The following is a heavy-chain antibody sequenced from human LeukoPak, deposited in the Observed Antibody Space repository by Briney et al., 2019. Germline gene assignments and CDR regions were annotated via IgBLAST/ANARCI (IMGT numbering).Heavy chain of an antibody. J-gene: IGHJ5*02. CDR2: IFYTGST. D-gene: IGHD6-6*01. CDR3: ATLADARIAALPANWFDP. Sequence: KPSETLSLTCTVSRDSISTYYWSWIRQPPGKGLEWLGYIFYTGSTKYNPSLKSRVTISVGTSKNQFSLKLSSVTAADTAVYYCATLADARIAALPANWFDPWGQGTLVTVSS. CDR1: RDSISTYY. V-gene: IGHV4-59*08.